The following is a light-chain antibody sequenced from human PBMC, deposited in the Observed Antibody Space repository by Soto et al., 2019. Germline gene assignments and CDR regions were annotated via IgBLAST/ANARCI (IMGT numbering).Light chain of an antibody. Sequence: DIVLTQSPVTLSLSPGERATLSCRASQSVNSNLAWYQQNLGQAPRLLIYSASTRATGIPARFSGGGSGTEFTLTISRLEPEDFALFYRHQYGSSPITFGQGTKVDIK. CDR1: QSVNSN. J-gene: IGKJ1*01. V-gene: IGKV3-20*01. CDR3: HQYGSSPIT. CDR2: SAS.